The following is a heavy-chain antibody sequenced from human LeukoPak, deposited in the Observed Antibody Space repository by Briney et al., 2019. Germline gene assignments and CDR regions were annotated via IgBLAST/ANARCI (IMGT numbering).Heavy chain of an antibody. V-gene: IGHV3-33*01. CDR2: IWYDGSNK. CDR1: GFTFSSYA. CDR3: ARDQRDIVAAIGGPGY. J-gene: IGHJ4*02. Sequence: GGSLTLSCVASGFTFSSYAMHWVRQAPGKGLEWVAVIWYDGSNKYYAESVKGRFTISRDNSKNTVYLQMNSLRAEDTAVYYCARDQRDIVAAIGGPGYWGQGTLVTVSS. D-gene: IGHD5-12*01.